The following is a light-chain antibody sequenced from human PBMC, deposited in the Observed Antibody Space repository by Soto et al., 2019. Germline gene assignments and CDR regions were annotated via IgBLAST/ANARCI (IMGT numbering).Light chain of an antibody. J-gene: IGKJ1*01. CDR1: QSLLHSNGYNY. CDR3: QHYGYSQWT. CDR2: GVY. V-gene: IGKV2-28*01. Sequence: DIVMTQSPLSLPVTPGEPASISCRSSQSLLHSNGYNYLAWYQHKSGQAPRLLIYGVYTRASGIPDRFSGSGSGTEFTLTITRLEPEDSAVYFCQHYGYSQWTFGQGTKVDIK.